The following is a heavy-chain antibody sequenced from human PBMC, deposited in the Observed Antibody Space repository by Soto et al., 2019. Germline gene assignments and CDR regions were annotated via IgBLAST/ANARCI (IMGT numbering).Heavy chain of an antibody. V-gene: IGHV4-31*03. D-gene: IGHD3-22*01. Sequence: PSETLSLTCTVSGASISSGVYYWGWIRQHPEKGLEWIGYIYYSGSTYYNTSLKSRVTISVDTSKNQFSLKLSSVTAADTAVYYCAGYDSSGLSFDYWGQGTLVTVSS. J-gene: IGHJ4*02. CDR2: IYYSGST. CDR1: GASISSGVYY. CDR3: AGYDSSGLSFDY.